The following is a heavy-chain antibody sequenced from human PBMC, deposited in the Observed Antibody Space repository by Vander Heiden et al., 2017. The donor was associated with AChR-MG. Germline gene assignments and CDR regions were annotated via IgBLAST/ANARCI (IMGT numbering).Heavy chain of an antibody. V-gene: IGHV3-74*01. J-gene: IGHJ5*02. CDR1: GFTFSSYW. CDR3: AREGLLWFGELPT. CDR2: INSDGSST. Sequence: EVQLVESGGGLVQPGGSLRLSCAASGFTFSSYWMHWVRQAPGKGLVWVSRINSDGSSTSYADSVKGRFTISRDNAKNTLYLQMNRLRAEDTAVYYCAREGLLWFGELPTWGQGPLVTVSS. D-gene: IGHD3-10*01.